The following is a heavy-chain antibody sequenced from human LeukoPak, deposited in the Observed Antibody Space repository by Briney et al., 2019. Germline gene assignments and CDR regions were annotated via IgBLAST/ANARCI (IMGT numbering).Heavy chain of an antibody. CDR1: GGSISTYY. CDR3: ARGSITVVPAFDI. CDR2: IYYSGSS. D-gene: IGHD3-3*01. V-gene: IGHV4-59*12. J-gene: IGHJ3*02. Sequence: NSSETLSLTCTLSGGSISTYYWSWIRQPPGKGLEWIGYIYYSGSSGYNPSLKSRGTISVDTSKNQFFLKLSSVTAADTAVYYCARGSITVVPAFDIWGQGTMVTVSS.